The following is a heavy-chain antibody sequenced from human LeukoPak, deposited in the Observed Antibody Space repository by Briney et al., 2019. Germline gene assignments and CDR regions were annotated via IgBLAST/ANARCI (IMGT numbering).Heavy chain of an antibody. D-gene: IGHD6-13*01. V-gene: IGHV1-2*06. J-gene: IGHJ4*02. CDR2: INPNSGGT. CDR1: GYTFTGYY. CDR3: ARVRAAAGLPYYFDY. Sequence: ASVKVSCKASGYTFTGYYMHWVRQAPGQGLEWMGRINPNSGGTNYAQKFQGRVTMTRDTSISTAYIELSRLRSDDTAVYYCARVRAAAGLPYYFDYWGQGTLVTVSS.